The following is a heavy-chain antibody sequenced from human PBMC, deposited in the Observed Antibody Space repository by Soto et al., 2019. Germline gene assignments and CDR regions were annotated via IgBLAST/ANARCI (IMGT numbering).Heavy chain of an antibody. CDR2: IWYDGSNK. CDR3: ARVKGSSSSSPFDY. D-gene: IGHD6-6*01. V-gene: IGHV3-33*01. CDR1: GFTFSSYG. Sequence: VQLVESGGGVVQPGRSLRLSCAASGFTFSSYGMHWVRQAPGKGLEWVAVIWYDGSNKYYADSVKGRFTISRDNSKNTLYLQMNSLRAEDTAVYYCARVKGSSSSSPFDYWGQGTLVTVSS. J-gene: IGHJ4*02.